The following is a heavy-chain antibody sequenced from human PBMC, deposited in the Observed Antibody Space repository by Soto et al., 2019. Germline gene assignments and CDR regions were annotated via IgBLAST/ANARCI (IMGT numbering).Heavy chain of an antibody. CDR3: AKDRGRGIWYFDY. Sequence: GGSLRLSCAASGLTFSSYAMSWVRQAPGKGLEWVSAISGSGGSTYYADSVKGRFTISRDNSKNTLYLQMNSLRAEDTAVYYCAKDRGRGIWYFDYWGQGTLVTRLL. CDR2: ISGSGGST. D-gene: IGHD1-26*01. V-gene: IGHV3-23*01. J-gene: IGHJ4*02. CDR1: GLTFSSYA.